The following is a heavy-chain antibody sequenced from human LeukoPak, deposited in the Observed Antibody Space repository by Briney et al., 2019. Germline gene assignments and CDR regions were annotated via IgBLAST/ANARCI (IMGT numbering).Heavy chain of an antibody. Sequence: GGSLRLSCAASGFTFSSYAMHWVRQAPGRGLGWVAVISYDGSNKYYADSVKGRFTISRDNSKNTLYLQMNSLRAEDTAVYYCARDYGIVVVSLLLDYGMDVWGQGTTVTVSS. CDR2: ISYDGSNK. D-gene: IGHD3-22*01. J-gene: IGHJ6*02. CDR3: ARDYGIVVVSLLLDYGMDV. CDR1: GFTFSSYA. V-gene: IGHV3-30-3*01.